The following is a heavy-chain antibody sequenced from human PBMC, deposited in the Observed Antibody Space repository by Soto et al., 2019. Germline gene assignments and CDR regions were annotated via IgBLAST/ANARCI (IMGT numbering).Heavy chain of an antibody. Sequence: SETLSLPCAVSGGSISSYYWSWIRQPPGKGLEWIGYIYYSGSTNYNPSLKSRVTISVDTSKNQFSLKLSSVTAADTAVYYCARVKMVRGVTPHYYYGMDVWGQGTTVTVSS. D-gene: IGHD3-10*01. J-gene: IGHJ6*02. CDR2: IYYSGST. CDR1: GGSISSYY. V-gene: IGHV4-59*01. CDR3: ARVKMVRGVTPHYYYGMDV.